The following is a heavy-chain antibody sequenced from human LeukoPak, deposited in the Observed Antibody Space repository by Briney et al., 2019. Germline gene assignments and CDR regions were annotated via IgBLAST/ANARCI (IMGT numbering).Heavy chain of an antibody. CDR3: VRGGESTWS. D-gene: IGHD2-15*01. CDR1: GFTFDDYA. J-gene: IGHJ5*02. V-gene: IGHV3-9*01. Sequence: SGRSLRLSCAASGFTFDDYAMHWVRQAPGKGLEWVSGISWNSGSIGYADSVKGRFTISRDNAKNSLYLQMNSLRAEDTAVYYCVRGGESTWSWGQGTLVTVSS. CDR2: ISWNSGSI.